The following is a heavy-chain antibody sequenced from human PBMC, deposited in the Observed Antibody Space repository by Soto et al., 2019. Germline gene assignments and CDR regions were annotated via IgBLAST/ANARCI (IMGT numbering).Heavy chain of an antibody. CDR3: ARGFGITTPNYY. J-gene: IGHJ4*02. Sequence: QVQLRQWGAGLLKPSETLSLTCAVYGGSFSGYYWSWIRQPPGKGLEWIGEINHSGSTNYNPSLKSRVTISVDTSKNQFSLKLSSVTAADTAVYYCARGFGITTPNYYWGQGTLVTVSS. D-gene: IGHD3-16*01. V-gene: IGHV4-34*01. CDR2: INHSGST. CDR1: GGSFSGYY.